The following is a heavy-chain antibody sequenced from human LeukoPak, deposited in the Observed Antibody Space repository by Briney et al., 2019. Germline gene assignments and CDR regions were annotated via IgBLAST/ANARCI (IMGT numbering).Heavy chain of an antibody. J-gene: IGHJ4*02. CDR2: ISGSGGST. V-gene: IGHV3-23*01. CDR3: AKGNWGYFDY. D-gene: IGHD7-27*01. Sequence: GKSLRLSCAASAFTFSTYAMHWVRQAPGKGLEWVSAISGSGGSTYYADSVKGRFTISRDNSKNTLYLQMNSLGADDTAVYYCAKGNWGYFDYWGQGTLVTVSS. CDR1: AFTFSTYA.